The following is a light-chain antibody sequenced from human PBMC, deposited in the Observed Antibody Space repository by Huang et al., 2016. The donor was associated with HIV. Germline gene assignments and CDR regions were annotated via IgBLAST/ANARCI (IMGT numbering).Light chain of an antibody. CDR2: AAS. CDR1: QSVTTN. V-gene: IGKV3-15*01. Sequence: EIVLTQSPGTLSVSPGERATLSCRASQSVTTNLAWYQQRPGQAPRLLIYAASTRAIGISAKFSGSGSGTEFTLTIDSLQSEDLAVYYCQQYINRPVTFGQGTKVEIK. J-gene: IGKJ1*01. CDR3: QQYINRPVT.